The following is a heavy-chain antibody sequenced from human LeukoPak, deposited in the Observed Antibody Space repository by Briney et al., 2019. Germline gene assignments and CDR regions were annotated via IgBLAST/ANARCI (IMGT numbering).Heavy chain of an antibody. CDR1: GGSISSSSYY. CDR3: ARRSGSYHPRYYYYYYMDV. V-gene: IGHV4-39*01. D-gene: IGHD3-10*01. CDR2: IYYSGST. Sequence: SETLSLTCTVSGGSISSSSYYWGWIRQPPGKGLEWIGSIYYSGSTYYNPSLKSRVTIFVDTSKNQFSLKLSSVTAADTAVYYCARRSGSYHPRYYYYYYMDVWGKGTTVTISS. J-gene: IGHJ6*03.